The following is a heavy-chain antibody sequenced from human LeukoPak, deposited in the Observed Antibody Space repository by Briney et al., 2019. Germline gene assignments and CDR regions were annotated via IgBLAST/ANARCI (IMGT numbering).Heavy chain of an antibody. J-gene: IGHJ6*02. D-gene: IGHD6-6*01. CDR1: GYTFTGYY. Sequence: ASVKVSCKASGYTFTGYYMHWVRQAPGQGLEWMGWINPNSGGTNYAQKFQGWVTMTRDTSISTAYMELSRLRSEDTAVYYCARLVAARPSRYGMDVWGQGTTVTVSS. CDR3: ARLVAARPSRYGMDV. V-gene: IGHV1-2*04. CDR2: INPNSGGT.